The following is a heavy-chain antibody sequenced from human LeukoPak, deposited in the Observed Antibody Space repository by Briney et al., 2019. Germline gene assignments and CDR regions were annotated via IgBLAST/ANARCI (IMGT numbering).Heavy chain of an antibody. CDR3: ARAGYYDSSGYYPSDFDY. CDR1: GYTFTSYD. CDR2: MNPNSGNT. J-gene: IGHJ4*02. V-gene: IGHV1-8*01. D-gene: IGHD3-22*01. Sequence: ASVKVSCKASGYTFTSYDINWVRQATGQGHEWMGWMNPNSGNTGYAQKFQGRVTMTRNTSISTAYMELSSLRSEDTAVYYCARAGYYDSSGYYPSDFDYWGQGTLVTVSS.